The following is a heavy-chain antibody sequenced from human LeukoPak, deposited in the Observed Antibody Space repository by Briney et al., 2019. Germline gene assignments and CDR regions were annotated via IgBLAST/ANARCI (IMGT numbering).Heavy chain of an antibody. CDR2: IRYDGSNK. Sequence: PGGSLRLPCAASGFTFSSYGMHWVRQAPGKGLEWVAFIRYDGSNKYYADSVKGRFTISRDNSKNTLYLQMNSLRAEDTAVYYCAKDDGYYDSSGLRPFDYWGQGTLVTVSS. CDR3: AKDDGYYDSSGLRPFDY. V-gene: IGHV3-30*02. CDR1: GFTFSSYG. D-gene: IGHD3-22*01. J-gene: IGHJ4*02.